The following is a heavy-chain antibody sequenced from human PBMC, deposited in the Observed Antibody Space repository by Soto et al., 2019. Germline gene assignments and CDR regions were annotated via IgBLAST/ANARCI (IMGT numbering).Heavy chain of an antibody. D-gene: IGHD7-27*01. J-gene: IGHJ3*02. CDR3: SKDFDPKNWGNDAFDI. CDR1: GFSFSSYG. V-gene: IGHV3-30*18. CDR2: IAYDGINK. Sequence: QVQLVESGGGVVQPGRSLRLSCAASGFSFSSYGMDWVRQAPGKGLEWVADIAYDGINKYYVDSEKGRFTISRDNAKNMLYLEMTSLRTEDTGVYYCSKDFDPKNWGNDAFDIWGQGTTVIVSS.